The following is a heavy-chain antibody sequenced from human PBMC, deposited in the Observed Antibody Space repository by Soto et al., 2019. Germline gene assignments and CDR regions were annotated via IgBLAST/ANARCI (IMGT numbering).Heavy chain of an antibody. CDR1: GFTFDDYA. CDR3: AKDIQSSSSLLAFDI. Sequence: EVQLVESGGGLVQPGRSLRLSCAASGFTFDDYAMHWVRQAPGKGLEWVSGISWNSGSIGYADSVKGRFTISRDNAKNSLYLQMNSLRAEDTALYYCAKDIQSSSSLLAFDIWGQGTMVTVSS. CDR2: ISWNSGSI. D-gene: IGHD6-6*01. J-gene: IGHJ3*02. V-gene: IGHV3-9*01.